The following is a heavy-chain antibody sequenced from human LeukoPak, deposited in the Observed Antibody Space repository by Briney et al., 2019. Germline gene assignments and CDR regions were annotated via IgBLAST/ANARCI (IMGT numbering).Heavy chain of an antibody. CDR2: ISANNGNT. CDR1: GYTFTSYG. J-gene: IGHJ4*02. CDR3: ARLGLWKYYFDY. V-gene: IGHV1-18*01. Sequence: ASVKVSCKASGYTFTSYGVTWVRQAPGQGLEGMGWISANNGNTNYAQKFQDRVTITTDTSTTTAYMELTSLRSDDTAVYYCARLGLWKYYFDYWGQGTLVTVSS. D-gene: IGHD2/OR15-2a*01.